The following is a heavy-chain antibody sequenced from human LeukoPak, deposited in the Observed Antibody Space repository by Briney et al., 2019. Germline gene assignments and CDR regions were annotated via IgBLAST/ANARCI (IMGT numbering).Heavy chain of an antibody. CDR1: GFTFSSYA. V-gene: IGHV3-23*01. D-gene: IGHD6-13*01. J-gene: IGHJ6*02. CDR3: ARLGAAADLDSFYGMDV. CDR2: IRVSGGST. Sequence: GGSLRLSCAASGFTFSSYAMSWVRQAPGRGLEWVSVIRVSGGSTFFADSVKGRFTISRDNSKNTLFLQMNSLRAEDTAVYYCARLGAAADLDSFYGMDVWGHGTTVTGSS.